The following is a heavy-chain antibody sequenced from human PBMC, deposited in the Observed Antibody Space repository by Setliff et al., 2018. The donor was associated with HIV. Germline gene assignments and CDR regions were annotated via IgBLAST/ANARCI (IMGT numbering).Heavy chain of an antibody. CDR2: IYHSGTT. D-gene: IGHD5-12*01. J-gene: IGHJ4*02. V-gene: IGHV4-38-2*01. CDR3: ARQPLYNDYDWRSYYFDY. Sequence: SETLSLTCAVSGYSISSGYYWGWIRQTPGKGLEWIGSIYHSGTTYYNPSLRSRVTISVDTSKNQFSLKLRSVTAADTAVYYCARQPLYNDYDWRSYYFDYWGQGSLVTVSS. CDR1: GYSISSGYY.